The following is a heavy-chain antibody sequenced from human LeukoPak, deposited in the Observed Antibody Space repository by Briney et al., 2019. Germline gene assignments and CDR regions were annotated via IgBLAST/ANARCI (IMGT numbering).Heavy chain of an antibody. CDR3: AKNDGNYDDS. J-gene: IGHJ4*02. Sequence: ASVKVSCKVSGYIFSGYYLQWVRQAPGQGLEWLGWIDPNSGDTDFAQNFQGRVTLTSDTSITTAYMELRSLRSDDTAVYYCAKNDGNYDDSWGQGSLVIVSS. V-gene: IGHV1-2*02. CDR1: GYIFSGYY. CDR2: IDPNSGDT. D-gene: IGHD3-3*01.